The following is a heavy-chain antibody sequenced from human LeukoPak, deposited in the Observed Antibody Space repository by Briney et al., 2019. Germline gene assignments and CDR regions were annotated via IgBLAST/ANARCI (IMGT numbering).Heavy chain of an antibody. V-gene: IGHV4-30-2*01. CDR1: GGSISSGGYS. D-gene: IGHD3-10*01. CDR3: AGARVRFGERHNWFDP. Sequence: PSETLSLTCAVSGGSISSGGYSWSWIRQPPGKGLEWIGYIYHSGSTYYNPSLKSRVTISVDRSKNQSSLKLSSVTAADTAVYYCAGARVRFGERHNWFDPWGQGTLVTVSS. J-gene: IGHJ5*02. CDR2: IYHSGST.